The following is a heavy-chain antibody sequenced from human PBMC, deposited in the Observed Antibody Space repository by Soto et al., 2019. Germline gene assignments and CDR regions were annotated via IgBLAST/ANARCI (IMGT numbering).Heavy chain of an antibody. CDR3: ARHERIAVAAYLYYGMDV. J-gene: IGHJ6*02. CDR2: IYYSGST. D-gene: IGHD6-19*01. V-gene: IGHV4-39*01. CDR1: GGSISSSSYY. Sequence: SETLSLTCTVSGGSISSSSYYWVLIRQPPGKGLEWIGSIYYSGSTYYNPSLKSRVTISVDTSKNQFSLKLSSVTAADTAVYYCARHERIAVAAYLYYGMDVWGQGTTVTVSS.